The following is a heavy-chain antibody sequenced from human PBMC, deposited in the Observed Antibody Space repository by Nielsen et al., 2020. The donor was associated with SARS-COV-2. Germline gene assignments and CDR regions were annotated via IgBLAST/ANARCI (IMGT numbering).Heavy chain of an antibody. V-gene: IGHV1-46*01. CDR2: INPSGGST. Sequence: ASVKVSCKASGYTFTSYYMHWVRQAPGQGLEWMGIINPSGGSTSSAQKFQGRVTMTRDTSTSTVYMELSSLRSDDTAVYYCARDSSGTYRRVDYWGQGTLVTVSS. CDR3: ARDSSGTYRRVDY. D-gene: IGHD3-22*01. CDR1: GYTFTSYY. J-gene: IGHJ4*02.